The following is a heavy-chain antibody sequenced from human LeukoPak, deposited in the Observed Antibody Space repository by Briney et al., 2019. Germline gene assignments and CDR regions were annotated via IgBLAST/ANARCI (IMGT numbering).Heavy chain of an antibody. CDR1: GVTSISYV. V-gene: IGHV3-23*01. CDR3: AKDLSSVYYDAFDI. Sequence: GGSLRLSCAASGVTSISYVMSWVRQAPGKGLEWVSASSGSGSITYYADSVKGRFTISRDNSNNTLYLQMNSLRAEDTGVYYCAKDLSSVYYDAFDIWGQGTMVSVSS. D-gene: IGHD3-22*01. J-gene: IGHJ3*02. CDR2: SSGSGSIT.